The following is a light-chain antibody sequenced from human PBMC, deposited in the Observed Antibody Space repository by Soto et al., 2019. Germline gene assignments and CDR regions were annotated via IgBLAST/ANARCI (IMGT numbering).Light chain of an antibody. V-gene: IGKV3-20*01. CDR1: QSVSSSY. CDR3: QQYGSSPLT. CDR2: GAS. J-gene: IGKJ3*01. Sequence: EIVLTQSPGTLSLSPGERATLSCRASQSVSSSYLAWYQQKPGQAPRLLIYGASSRATGIPDRFSGSGPGTDLTLTIRRLEPEDFAVYYCQQYGSSPLTFGPGTKVDIK.